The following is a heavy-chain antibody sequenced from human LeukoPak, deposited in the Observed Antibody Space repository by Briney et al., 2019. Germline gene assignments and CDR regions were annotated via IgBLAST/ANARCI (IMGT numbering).Heavy chain of an antibody. CDR3: ATDSGGYFPN. CDR2: FDPEDGET. D-gene: IGHD2/OR15-2a*01. CDR1: GYTFTSYD. Sequence: ASVKVSCKASGYTFTSYDINWVRQATGQGLEWMGGFDPEDGETIYAQKFQGRVTMTEDTSTDTAYMELSSLRSEDTAVYYCATDSGGYFPNWGQGTLVAVSS. V-gene: IGHV1-24*01. J-gene: IGHJ4*02.